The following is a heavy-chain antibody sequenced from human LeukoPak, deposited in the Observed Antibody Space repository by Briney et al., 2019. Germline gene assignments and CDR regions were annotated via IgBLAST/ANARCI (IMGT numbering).Heavy chain of an antibody. V-gene: IGHV4-34*01. J-gene: IGHJ5*02. D-gene: IGHD3-10*01. CDR2: INHSGST. CDR1: GGSFSGYY. CDR3: ARPNYYGSGSRAFWFDP. Sequence: SETLSLTCAVYGGSFSGYYWTWIRQPPGKGLEWIGEINHSGSTNYNPSLKSRVTISVDTSKNQFSLKLSSVTAADTAVYYCARPNYYGSGSRAFWFDPWGQGTLVTVSS.